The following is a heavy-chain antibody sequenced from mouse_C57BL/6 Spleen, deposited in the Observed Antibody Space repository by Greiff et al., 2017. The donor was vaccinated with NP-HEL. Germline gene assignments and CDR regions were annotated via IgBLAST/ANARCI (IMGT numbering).Heavy chain of an antibody. D-gene: IGHD2-1*01. Sequence: QVQLQQSGPELVKPGASVKLSCKASGYTFTSYDINWVKQRPGQGLEWIGWIYPRDGSTKYNEKFKGKATLTVDTSSSTAYMELHSLTSEDSAVYFCARKYYGNFWYFDVWGTGTTVTVSS. CDR1: GYTFTSYD. CDR2: IYPRDGST. V-gene: IGHV1-85*01. J-gene: IGHJ1*03. CDR3: ARKYYGNFWYFDV.